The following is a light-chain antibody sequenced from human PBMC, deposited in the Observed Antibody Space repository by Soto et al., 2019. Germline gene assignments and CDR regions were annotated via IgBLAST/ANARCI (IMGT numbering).Light chain of an antibody. CDR1: SSDVGGYNY. V-gene: IGLV2-14*01. CDR2: EVT. J-gene: IGLJ1*01. CDR3: SSYTSSTDYV. Sequence: QSALTQPASVSGSPGQSITISCTGTSSDVGGYNYVSWYQQHPGKAPKLLIYEVTNRHSGVSNRFSGSKSGSTASLTISGLQAEDEADYYCSSYTSSTDYVFGTGTKLTVL.